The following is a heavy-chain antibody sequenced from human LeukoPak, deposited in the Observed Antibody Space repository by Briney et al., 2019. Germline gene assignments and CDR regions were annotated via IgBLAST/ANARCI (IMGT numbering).Heavy chain of an antibody. CDR2: ISSSGSAK. CDR3: ASGSGH. CDR1: GFPFSNYG. J-gene: IGHJ4*02. Sequence: PGGSLRLSCAASGFPFSNYGLNWVRQAPGKGLEWVSHISSSGSAKYYADSVKGRFTISRDNAKNSLYLQMNSLRAEDTAVFYCASGSGHWGQGTLVTVSS. V-gene: IGHV3-48*01. D-gene: IGHD2-2*03.